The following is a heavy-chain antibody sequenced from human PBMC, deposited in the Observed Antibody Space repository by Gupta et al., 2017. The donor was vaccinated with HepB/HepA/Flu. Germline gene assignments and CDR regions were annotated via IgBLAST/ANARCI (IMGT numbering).Heavy chain of an antibody. D-gene: IGHD2-21*02. V-gene: IGHV4-31*03. Sequence: QVQLQESGPGLVKPSQTLALTCTVSGGSISSGGYYWSWIRQHPGKGLEWIGYIYYSGSTYYNPSLKSRVTISVDTSKNQFSLKLSSVTAADPAVYYCARIGWVLGGNSGWFDPWGQGTLVTVSS. CDR2: IYYSGST. CDR1: GGSISSGGYY. CDR3: ARIGWVLGGNSGWFDP. J-gene: IGHJ5*02.